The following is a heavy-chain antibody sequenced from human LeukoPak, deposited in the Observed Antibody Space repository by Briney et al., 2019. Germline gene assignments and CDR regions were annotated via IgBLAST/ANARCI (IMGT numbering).Heavy chain of an antibody. CDR3: ARDGFPGAVTQNEGWWFFDL. CDR2: IWHEGSNK. V-gene: IGHV3-33*01. Sequence: PGRSLRLSCAASGLTFSNYGMHWVRQASGKGLEWVAVIWHEGSNKYYADSVRGRFTISRDNSKNTLYLQMNSLRAEDTAVYFCARDGFPGAVTQNEGWWFFDLWGRGTLVTVSS. D-gene: IGHD4-17*01. CDR1: GLTFSNYG. J-gene: IGHJ2*01.